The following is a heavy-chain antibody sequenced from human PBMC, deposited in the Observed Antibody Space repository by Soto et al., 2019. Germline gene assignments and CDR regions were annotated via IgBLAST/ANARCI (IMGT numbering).Heavy chain of an antibody. J-gene: IGHJ5*02. D-gene: IGHD3-16*02. CDR2: VYWDDEK. CDR1: GFSLSTSGVA. CDR3: DHVVITGHTGWFDP. Sequence: QITLKESGPTLVKPTQTLTLTCTFSGFSLSTSGVAVGWIRQPPGKALEWLALVYWDDEKHYTPSLKSRLTIPMDTTKNQVVLTMTSMAPVDTGSYYGDHVVITGHTGWFDPWGQGALVTVSS. V-gene: IGHV2-5*02.